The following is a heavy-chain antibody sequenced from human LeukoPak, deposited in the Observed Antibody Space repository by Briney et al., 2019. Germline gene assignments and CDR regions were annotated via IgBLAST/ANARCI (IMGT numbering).Heavy chain of an antibody. V-gene: IGHV3-74*01. CDR3: TRGRDHGGLDY. D-gene: IGHD1-14*01. Sequence: GGSLRLSCAASGFPFSSQWMHWVRQAPGKGLAWVSHIGSGGRSTNLADSVRGRFSISRDNAKNTVYLQMNSLTADDSAVYYCTRGRDHGGLDYWGQGTLVTVSS. CDR1: GFPFSSQW. J-gene: IGHJ4*02. CDR2: IGSGGRST.